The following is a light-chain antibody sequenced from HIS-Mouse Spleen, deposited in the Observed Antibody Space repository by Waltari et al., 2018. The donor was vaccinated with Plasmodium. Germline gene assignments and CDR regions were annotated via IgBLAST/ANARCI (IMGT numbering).Light chain of an antibody. CDR3: SSYAGSNNLV. CDR1: SSDVGGYNY. Sequence: QSALTQPPSASGSPGQSVTISCTGTSSDVGGYNYVSWSQQHPGKAPNLMIYEVSKRPSGVPDRFSGSKSGNTASLTVSGPQAEDEADYYCSSYAGSNNLVFGGGTKLTVL. CDR2: EVS. V-gene: IGLV2-8*01. J-gene: IGLJ2*01.